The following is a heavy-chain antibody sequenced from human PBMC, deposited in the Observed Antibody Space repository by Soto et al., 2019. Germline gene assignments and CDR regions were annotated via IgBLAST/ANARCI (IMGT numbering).Heavy chain of an antibody. D-gene: IGHD2-2*01. CDR2: ISGRGGST. CDR3: SKTGHTALVQADKKWLDF. V-gene: IGHV3-23*01. Sequence: GGSLRLSCVASGFTFSSYAVSWVRQAPGKGLEWVSTISGRGGSTYYADSVKGRFTISRDNSKNTVFLQVNSLTAEDTAIYYCSKTGHTALVQADKKWLDFWGQGTLVTVS. J-gene: IGHJ5*01. CDR1: GFTFSSYA.